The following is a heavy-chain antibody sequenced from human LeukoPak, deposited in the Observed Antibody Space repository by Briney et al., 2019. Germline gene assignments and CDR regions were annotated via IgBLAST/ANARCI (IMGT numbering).Heavy chain of an antibody. D-gene: IGHD3-10*01. Sequence: SGGSLRLSCAASGFTFRNYNMNWARQAPGKGLEWVSSINSSSGYIYYADSVKGRFTISRDNAKNSLYLQMNSLRAEDTAVYYCARDATMVPLYYYYYMDVWGKGTTVTVSS. CDR2: INSSSGYI. V-gene: IGHV3-21*01. CDR1: GFTFRNYN. J-gene: IGHJ6*03. CDR3: ARDATMVPLYYYYYMDV.